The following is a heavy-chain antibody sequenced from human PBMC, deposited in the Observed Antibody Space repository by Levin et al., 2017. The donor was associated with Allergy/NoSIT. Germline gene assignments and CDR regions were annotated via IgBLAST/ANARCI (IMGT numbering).Heavy chain of an antibody. J-gene: IGHJ4*02. CDR1: GYTFTSYY. CDR2: IDPRGVST. V-gene: IGHV1-46*01. Sequence: ASVKVSCKASGYTFTSYYMHWVRQAPGQGLEWRGIIDPRGVSTSYPQKFKGRVTMPRATPTSTVYMELRSLRPEDPAVYYCARVTAVAGPVFDYWGQGTLVTVSS. CDR3: ARVTAVAGPVFDY. D-gene: IGHD6-19*01.